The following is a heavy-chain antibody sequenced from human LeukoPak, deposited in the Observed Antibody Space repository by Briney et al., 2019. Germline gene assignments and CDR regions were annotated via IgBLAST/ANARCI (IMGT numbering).Heavy chain of an antibody. Sequence: PSETLSLTRTVSGGSISHYYWSWIRQPPGKGLEWIGYIYYSGNTNYNPSLKSRVTISVDTSKSQFSLRLTSVTAADTAVYYCATASRGAAFDIWGQGTMVTVSS. D-gene: IGHD3-10*01. J-gene: IGHJ3*02. CDR3: ATASRGAAFDI. CDR2: IYYSGNT. CDR1: GGSISHYY. V-gene: IGHV4-59*01.